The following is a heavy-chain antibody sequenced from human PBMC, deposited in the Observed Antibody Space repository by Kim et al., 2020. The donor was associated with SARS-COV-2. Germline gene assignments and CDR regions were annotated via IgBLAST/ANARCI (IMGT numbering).Heavy chain of an antibody. J-gene: IGHJ4*02. Sequence: DSVKGRFTISRDNAKNTLYLQMNSLRAEDTAVYYCARAPYDFWSGYPLDYWGQGTLVTVFS. D-gene: IGHD3-3*01. V-gene: IGHV3-74*01. CDR3: ARAPYDFWSGYPLDY.